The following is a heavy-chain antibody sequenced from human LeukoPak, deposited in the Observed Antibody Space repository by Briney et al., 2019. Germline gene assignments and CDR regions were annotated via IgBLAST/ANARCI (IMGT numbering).Heavy chain of an antibody. Sequence: PRAPVKVSCKASGGTFSSYAISWVRQAPGQGLEWMGGIIPIFGTANYAQKFQGRVTITADESTSTAYMELSSLRSEDTAVYYCARENIAAAGPVDYWGQGTLVTVSS. CDR1: GGTFSSYA. D-gene: IGHD6-13*01. CDR2: IIPIFGTA. V-gene: IGHV1-69*13. CDR3: ARENIAAAGPVDY. J-gene: IGHJ4*02.